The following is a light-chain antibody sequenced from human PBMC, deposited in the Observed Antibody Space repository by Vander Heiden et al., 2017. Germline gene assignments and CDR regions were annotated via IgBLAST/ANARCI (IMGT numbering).Light chain of an antibody. CDR3: GTWDSSLSDGFYV. Sequence: QSVLTQPPSVSAAPGQKVTISCSGRRSNIRKNYISWYQHLPGTAPKVLIYENNKRPPGIPDRFSGSKSGTSATLDITGLQTGDEADYFCGTWDSSLSDGFYVFGTGTKVTVL. J-gene: IGLJ1*01. CDR1: RSNIRKNY. CDR2: ENN. V-gene: IGLV1-51*01.